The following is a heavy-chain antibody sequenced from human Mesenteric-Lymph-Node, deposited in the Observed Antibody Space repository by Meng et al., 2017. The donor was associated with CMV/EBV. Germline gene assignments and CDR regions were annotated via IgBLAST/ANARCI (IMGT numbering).Heavy chain of an antibody. CDR1: GFTFDNYD. Sequence: GESLKISCVASGFTFDNYDMAWVRQAPGKGLEWVSGMNWNGAHIGYLDSVKGRFTISRDNAKNSLYLQMSSLRAEDTASYYCVRVRIAAAGTGYYFDYWGQGTLVTVSS. D-gene: IGHD6-13*01. V-gene: IGHV3-20*04. J-gene: IGHJ4*02. CDR3: VRVRIAAAGTGYYFDY. CDR2: MNWNGAHI.